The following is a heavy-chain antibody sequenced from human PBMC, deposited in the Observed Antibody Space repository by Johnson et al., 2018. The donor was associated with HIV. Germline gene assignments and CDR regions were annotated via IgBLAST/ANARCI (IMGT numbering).Heavy chain of an antibody. CDR2: ISGSGGST. CDR1: GFTFSSYA. D-gene: IGHD5-24*01. Sequence: VQVVESGGGVVQPGGSLRLSCAASGFTFSSYAMSWVRQAPGKGLEWVSAISGSGGSTYYADPVKGRFTIYRDNSKNTLYLQMNSLRAEDTAVYYCAKAERVRYGAGAFDIWGQGTMVTVSS. V-gene: IGHV3-23*04. J-gene: IGHJ3*02. CDR3: AKAERVRYGAGAFDI.